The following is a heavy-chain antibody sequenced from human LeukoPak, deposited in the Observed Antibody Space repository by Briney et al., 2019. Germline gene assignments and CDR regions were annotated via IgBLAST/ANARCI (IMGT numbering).Heavy chain of an antibody. CDR1: GFTLSNYW. V-gene: IGHV3-74*01. CDR2: INTDGSGT. CDR3: AKDWGTTGTTGWLFDY. D-gene: IGHD1-1*01. J-gene: IGHJ4*02. Sequence: GGSLRLSCAASGFTLSNYWMHWVRQVPGKWLVWVSHINTDGSGTNYADSVKGRFTISRDNAKNTLYLQMNSLRAEDTAVYYCAKDWGTTGTTGWLFDYWGQGTLVTVSS.